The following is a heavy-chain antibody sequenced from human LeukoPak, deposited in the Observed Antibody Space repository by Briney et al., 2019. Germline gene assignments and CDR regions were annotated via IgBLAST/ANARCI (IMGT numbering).Heavy chain of an antibody. CDR1: GFTFSSYS. V-gene: IGHV3-48*04. J-gene: IGHJ6*02. Sequence: GGSLRLSCAASGFTFSSYSMNWVRQAPGKGLEWVSYISSSSSTIYYADSVKGRFTISRDNAKNSLYLQMNSLRAEDTAVYYCASLSGSLYYYYGMDVWGQGTTVTVSS. CDR3: ASLSGSLYYYYGMDV. CDR2: ISSSSSTI. D-gene: IGHD3-10*01.